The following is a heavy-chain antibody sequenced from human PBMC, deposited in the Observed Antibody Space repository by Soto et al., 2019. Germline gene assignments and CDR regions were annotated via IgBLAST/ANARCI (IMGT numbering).Heavy chain of an antibody. CDR2: IKSKIDGETT. Sequence: GGSLRLSCAASGFTFSDYYMSWIRQAPGKGLEWVGRIKSKIDGETTDYAAPVKGRFTVSRDDSRNTLFLQMNSLKTEDTAVYYCTTAYYDDRTWGQGTLVTSPQ. CDR1: GFTFSDYY. J-gene: IGHJ5*02. V-gene: IGHV3-15*01. D-gene: IGHD3-22*01. CDR3: TTAYYDDRT.